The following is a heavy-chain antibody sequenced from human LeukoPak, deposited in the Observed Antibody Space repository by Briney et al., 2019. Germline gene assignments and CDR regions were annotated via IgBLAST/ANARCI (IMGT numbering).Heavy chain of an antibody. Sequence: GGSLRLSCAASGFTFSSYAINWVRQAPGKGLEWVSAISGSGGSTYYADSVKGRFTISRDNSKNSLYLQMNSLRAEDTAVYYCARSVVTPSSWFDPWGQGTLVTVSS. CDR3: ARSVVTPSSWFDP. D-gene: IGHD4-23*01. CDR1: GFTFSSYA. J-gene: IGHJ5*02. CDR2: ISGSGGST. V-gene: IGHV3-23*01.